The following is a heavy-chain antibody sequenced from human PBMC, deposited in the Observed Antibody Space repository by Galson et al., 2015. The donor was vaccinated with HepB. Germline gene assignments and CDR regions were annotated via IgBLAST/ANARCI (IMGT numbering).Heavy chain of an antibody. J-gene: IGHJ4*02. Sequence: SLRLSCAASGFTFSSYGMHWVRQAPGKGLEWVAVISYDGSNKYYADSVKGRFTISRDDSKNTLYLQMNSLRAEDTAVYYCAKSPIGYYFDYWGQGTLVTVSS. CDR2: ISYDGSNK. CDR3: AKSPIGYYFDY. D-gene: IGHD3-22*01. CDR1: GFTFSSYG. V-gene: IGHV3-30*18.